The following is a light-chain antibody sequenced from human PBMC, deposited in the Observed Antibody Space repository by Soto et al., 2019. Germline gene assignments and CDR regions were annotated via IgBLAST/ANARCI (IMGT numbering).Light chain of an antibody. V-gene: IGKV3-15*01. CDR3: QQYNNWPALT. J-gene: IGKJ4*01. CDR2: AAS. Sequence: EIVLTQSPATLYLSPGDRATLSCRASQSVSSYLAWYQQKPGQAPRLLIYAASTRATGIPARFSGSGSGTEFTLTISSLQSEDFAVYYCQQYNNWPALTFGGGTKVDI. CDR1: QSVSSY.